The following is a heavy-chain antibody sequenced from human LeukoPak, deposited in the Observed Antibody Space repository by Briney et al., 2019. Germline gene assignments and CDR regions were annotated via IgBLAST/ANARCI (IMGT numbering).Heavy chain of an antibody. D-gene: IGHD2-15*01. J-gene: IGHJ4*02. CDR2: ISSSGSTI. V-gene: IGHV3-48*03. CDR1: GFTFSSYE. Sequence: TGGSLRLSCAASGFTFSSYEMNWVRQAPGKGLEWVSYISSSGSTIYYADSVKGRFTISRDNAKNSLDLQMNSLRAEDTAVYYCARYGGTIDYWGQGTLVTVSS. CDR3: ARYGGTIDY.